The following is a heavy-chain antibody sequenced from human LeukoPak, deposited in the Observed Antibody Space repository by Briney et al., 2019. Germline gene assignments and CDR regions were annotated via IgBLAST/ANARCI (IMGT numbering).Heavy chain of an antibody. CDR3: AREPPSARSRPFDY. CDR1: GYTFTSYG. Sequence: ASVTVSCKASGYTFTSYGISWVRQAPGQGREWMGWISAYNGNTNYAQKLQGRVTMTTDTSTSTAYMELRSLRSDDTAVYCCAREPPSARSRPFDYWGQGTLLTVSS. J-gene: IGHJ4*02. V-gene: IGHV1-18*01. CDR2: ISAYNGNT.